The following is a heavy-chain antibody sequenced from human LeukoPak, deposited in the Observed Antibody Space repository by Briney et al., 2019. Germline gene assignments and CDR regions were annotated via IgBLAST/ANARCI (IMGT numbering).Heavy chain of an antibody. Sequence: GGSLRLSCGASGFTFSSYGMHWVRQAPGKGLEWVAFIRYDGSNKYYADSVKGRFTISRDNSKNTLYLQMNSLSTEDTAVYYCAKDFAEWELLDAFDIWGQGTMVTVSS. CDR3: AKDFAEWELLDAFDI. CDR1: GFTFSSYG. V-gene: IGHV3-30*02. J-gene: IGHJ3*02. CDR2: IRYDGSNK. D-gene: IGHD1-26*01.